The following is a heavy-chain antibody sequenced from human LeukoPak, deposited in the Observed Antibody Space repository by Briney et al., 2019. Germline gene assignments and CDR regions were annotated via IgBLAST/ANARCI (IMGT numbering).Heavy chain of an antibody. Sequence: SETLSLTCTVSGGSISSYYWSWIRQPPGKGLEWIGYIYYSGSTNYNPSLKSRVTISVDTSKNQFSLKLNSVTAADTAVYYCVRGSGSPLRQSWFDPWGQGTLVTVSS. CDR3: VRGSGSPLRQSWFDP. CDR1: GGSISSYY. D-gene: IGHD3-10*01. J-gene: IGHJ5*02. CDR2: IYYSGST. V-gene: IGHV4-59*01.